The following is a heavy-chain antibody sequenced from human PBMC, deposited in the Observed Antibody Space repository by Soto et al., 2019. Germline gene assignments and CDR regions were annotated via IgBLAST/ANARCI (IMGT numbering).Heavy chain of an antibody. CDR3: ASERGSGSYYTPWFDP. CDR2: MNPNSGNT. Sequence: QVQLVQSGAEVKKPGASVKVSCKASGYTFTSYDINWVRQATGQGLEWMGWMNPNSGNTGYAQKCQGRVTMTRNTAISTAYMELSSLRSEDTAVYYCASERGSGSYYTPWFDPWGQGTLVTVSS. D-gene: IGHD3-10*01. V-gene: IGHV1-8*01. J-gene: IGHJ5*02. CDR1: GYTFTSYD.